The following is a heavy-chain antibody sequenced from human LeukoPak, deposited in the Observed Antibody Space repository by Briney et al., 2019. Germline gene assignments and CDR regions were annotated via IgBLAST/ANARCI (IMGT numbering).Heavy chain of an antibody. Sequence: PGGSLRLSCAASGFTVSSNYMSWVRQAPGKGLEWVSVIYSGGSTYYADSVKGRFTISRDNSKNTLYLQINSLRAEDTAVYYCASQVFITMVQGVITDYYYGMDVWGQGTTVTVSS. CDR1: GFTVSSNY. CDR2: IYSGGST. J-gene: IGHJ6*02. D-gene: IGHD3-10*01. CDR3: ASQVFITMVQGVITDYYYGMDV. V-gene: IGHV3-66*04.